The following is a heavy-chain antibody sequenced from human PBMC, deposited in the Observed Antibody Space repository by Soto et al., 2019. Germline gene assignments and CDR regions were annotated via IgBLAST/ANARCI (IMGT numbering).Heavy chain of an antibody. CDR2: ISWDGGST. D-gene: IGHD6-13*01. Sequence: PGGSLRLSCAASGFTFDDYTMHWVRQAPGKGLEWVSLISWDGGSTYYADSVKGRFTISRDNSKNSLYLQMNSLRTEDTALYYCAKERERPGYSSSWYGGYYYYYGMDVWGQGTTVTVSS. J-gene: IGHJ6*02. CDR3: AKERERPGYSSSWYGGYYYYYGMDV. V-gene: IGHV3-43*01. CDR1: GFTFDDYT.